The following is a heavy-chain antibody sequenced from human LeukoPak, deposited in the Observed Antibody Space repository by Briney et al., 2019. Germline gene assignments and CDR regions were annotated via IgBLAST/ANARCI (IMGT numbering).Heavy chain of an antibody. V-gene: IGHV3-30-3*01. CDR2: ISYDGSNK. CDR1: GFTFSSYA. Sequence: PGGSLRLSCAASGFTFSSYAMHWVRQAPGKGLEWVAVISYDGSNKYYADSVKGRFTISGDNSKNTLYLQMNSLRAEDTAVYYCARDRVPRKTYYDFWSGYSHENYYGMDVWGQGTTVTVSS. J-gene: IGHJ6*02. D-gene: IGHD3-3*01. CDR3: ARDRVPRKTYYDFWSGYSHENYYGMDV.